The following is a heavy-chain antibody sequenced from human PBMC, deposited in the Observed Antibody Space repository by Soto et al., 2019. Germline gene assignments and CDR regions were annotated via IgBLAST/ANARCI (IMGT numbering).Heavy chain of an antibody. J-gene: IGHJ6*02. Sequence: GASVISCKPSGYSFSNFYVHWVRQAPGQGLEWMGIIDPSSGTTSYTQKFQERVTMTRDTSMSTVYMGLSRLRSEDTAVYYCARGAVVVPNGLIAGMDVWGLGTTVTVSS. D-gene: IGHD2-15*01. CDR1: GYSFSNFY. CDR3: ARGAVVVPNGLIAGMDV. V-gene: IGHV1-46*01. CDR2: IDPSSGTT.